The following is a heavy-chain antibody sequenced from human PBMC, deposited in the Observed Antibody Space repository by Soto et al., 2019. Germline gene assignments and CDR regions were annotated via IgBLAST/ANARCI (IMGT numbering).Heavy chain of an antibody. Sequence: QVQLQESGPGLVKPSQTLSLTCTVSGGSISTGGYYWSWIRQHPGKGLEWIAYIYHSGNTYNNQSLERRITISVDTSKIQFSLNLISVTAADTAVYYCASYPSVVTAAAPRAFDIWGQGTMVTVSS. CDR2: IYHSGNT. J-gene: IGHJ3*02. V-gene: IGHV4-31*03. CDR1: GGSISTGGYY. D-gene: IGHD2-2*01. CDR3: ASYPSVVTAAAPRAFDI.